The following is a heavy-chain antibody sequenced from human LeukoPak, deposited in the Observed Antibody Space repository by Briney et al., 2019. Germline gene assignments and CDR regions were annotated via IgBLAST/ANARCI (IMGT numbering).Heavy chain of an antibody. CDR1: GFTFSSYW. Sequence: PGGSLRLSCAASGFTFSSYWMSWVRQAPGKGLEWVANIKQDGSEKYYVDSVKGRFTISRDNAKNSLYLQMNSLRAEDTAVYFCVRDRYSFGEYNYYYAMDVWGQGTTVTVSS. D-gene: IGHD3-16*01. J-gene: IGHJ6*02. CDR3: VRDRYSFGEYNYYYAMDV. CDR2: IKQDGSEK. V-gene: IGHV3-7*01.